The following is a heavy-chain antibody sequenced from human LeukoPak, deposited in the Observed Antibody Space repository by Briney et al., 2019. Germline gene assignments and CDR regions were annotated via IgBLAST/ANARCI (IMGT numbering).Heavy chain of an antibody. D-gene: IGHD1-26*01. J-gene: IGHJ4*02. CDR3: ASRRSIVGATTSPHFDY. CDR2: IKQDGSEK. CDR1: GFTFSSYW. Sequence: TGGSLRLSCAASGFTFSSYWMSWVRQAPGKGLEWVANIKQDGSEKYYVDSVKGRFTISRNNAKNSLYLQMNSLRAEDTAVYYCASRRSIVGATTSPHFDYWGQGTLVTVSS. V-gene: IGHV3-7*01.